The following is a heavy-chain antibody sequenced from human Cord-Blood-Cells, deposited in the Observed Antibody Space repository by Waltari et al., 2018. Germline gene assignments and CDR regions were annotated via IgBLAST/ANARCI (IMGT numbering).Heavy chain of an antibody. CDR1: GGSISSYY. V-gene: IGHV4-59*08. CDR3: ARRTYYYDSSGDYWFDP. CDR2: IYYSGST. Sequence: QVQLQESGPGLVKPSETLSLTCTVSGGSISSYYWSWIRQPPGKGLEWIGYIYYSGSTNYNPSLKSRVTISVDTSKNQFSLKLSSVTAADTAVYYCARRTYYYDSSGDYWFDPWGQGTLVTVSS. D-gene: IGHD3-22*01. J-gene: IGHJ5*02.